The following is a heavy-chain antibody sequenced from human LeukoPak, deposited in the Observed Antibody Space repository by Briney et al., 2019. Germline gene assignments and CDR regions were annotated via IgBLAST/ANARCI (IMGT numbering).Heavy chain of an antibody. J-gene: IGHJ4*02. Sequence: GGSLRLSCAASGFTVSSIYMSWLRQAPGRGLEWVSFISSSSSSIYYADSVKGRFTISRDNAKNSLYLQLKSLRDEDTAVYFCARAVTAAAPFDYWGQGTLVTVSS. D-gene: IGHD6-13*01. V-gene: IGHV3-48*02. CDR2: ISSSSSSI. CDR3: ARAVTAAAPFDY. CDR1: GFTVSSIY.